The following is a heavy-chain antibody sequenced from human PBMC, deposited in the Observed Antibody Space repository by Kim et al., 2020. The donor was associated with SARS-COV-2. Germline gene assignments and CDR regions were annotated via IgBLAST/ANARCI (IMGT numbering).Heavy chain of an antibody. CDR1: GFSLSTRGMC. J-gene: IGHJ6*03. CDR3: ARIRGSGTTRSQSYHYSMDI. V-gene: IGHV2-70*11. Sequence: SGPTLVNPTQTFTLTCTFSGFSLSTRGMCVSWIRQPQGKALEGLARIDWDDDEYYKTPLKTRPTTSKETSKTQVVLTMTNMNPVDTATYYCARIRGSGTTRSQSYHYSMDIWGKGTTVTVSS. CDR2: IDWDDDE. D-gene: IGHD1-7*01.